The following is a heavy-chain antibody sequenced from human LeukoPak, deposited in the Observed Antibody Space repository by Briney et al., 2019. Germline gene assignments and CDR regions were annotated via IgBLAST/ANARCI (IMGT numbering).Heavy chain of an antibody. CDR3: AKDLYNWNDGGFDC. Sequence: GGSLRLSCAASGFTFSSYGMHWVRQAPGKGLEWVAVIWYDGSNKYYADSVKGRFTISRDNSKNTLYLQMNSLRAEDTAVYYCAKDLYNWNDGGFDCWGQGTLVTVSS. V-gene: IGHV3-33*06. CDR1: GFTFSSYG. CDR2: IWYDGSNK. J-gene: IGHJ4*02. D-gene: IGHD1-20*01.